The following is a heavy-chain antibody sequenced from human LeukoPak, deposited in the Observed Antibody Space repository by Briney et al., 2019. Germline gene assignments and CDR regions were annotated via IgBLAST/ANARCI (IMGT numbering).Heavy chain of an antibody. J-gene: IGHJ4*02. D-gene: IGHD6-19*01. CDR3: ARERGEEYSSGWYKTNFFDT. V-gene: IGHV4-30-4*01. CDR1: GGSISSGDYY. CDR2: IYYSGGT. Sequence: SETLSLTCTVSGGSISSGDYYWSWIRQPPGKGLEWIGYIYYSGGTYYNPSLESRVAISADMSKNQISLKLSSVTAADTALYYCARERGEEYSSGWYKTNFFDTWGQGTRVTVSS.